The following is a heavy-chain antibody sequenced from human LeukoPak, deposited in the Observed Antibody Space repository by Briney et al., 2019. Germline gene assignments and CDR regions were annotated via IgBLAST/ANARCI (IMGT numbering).Heavy chain of an antibody. CDR3: VRTRMATTPSYFDY. CDR1: GGSFSGYY. CDR2: INHSGST. V-gene: IGHV4-34*01. D-gene: IGHD5-24*01. J-gene: IGHJ4*02. Sequence: PSETLSLTCAVYGGSFSGYYWSWIRQPPGKGLEWIGEINHSGSTNYNPSLKSRVTISVDTSKNQFSLKLSSVTAADTAVYYCVRTRMATTPSYFDYWGQGTLVTVSS.